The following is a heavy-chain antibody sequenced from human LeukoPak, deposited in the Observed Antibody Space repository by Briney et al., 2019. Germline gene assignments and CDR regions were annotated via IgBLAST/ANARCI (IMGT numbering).Heavy chain of an antibody. Sequence: SETLSLTCAVYGGSFSGYYWSWIRQPPGKGLEWIGEINHSGSANYNPSLKSRVTISVDTSKNQFSLKLSSVTAADTAVYYCARVGSSSNYYYYYMDVWGKGTTVTVSS. CDR2: INHSGSA. V-gene: IGHV4-34*01. J-gene: IGHJ6*03. CDR1: GGSFSGYY. CDR3: ARVGSSSNYYYYYMDV. D-gene: IGHD6-6*01.